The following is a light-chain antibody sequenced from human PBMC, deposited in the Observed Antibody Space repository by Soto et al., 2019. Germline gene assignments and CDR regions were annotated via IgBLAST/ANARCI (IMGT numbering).Light chain of an antibody. CDR2: GAS. J-gene: IGKJ1*01. V-gene: IGKV3-20*01. CDR3: QQYGSSGT. CDR1: QSVSSSY. Sequence: EIVLTQSPGTLSLYPGERATLSCRASQSVSSSYLAWYQQKPGQAPRLLIYGASSRATGIPDRFSGSGSGTDFTLTISRLEPEDFAVYYCQQYGSSGTFGQWTKVDIK.